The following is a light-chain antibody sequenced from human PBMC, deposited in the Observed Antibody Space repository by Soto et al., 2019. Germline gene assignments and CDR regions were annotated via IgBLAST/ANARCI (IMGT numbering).Light chain of an antibody. V-gene: IGKV3-11*01. Sequence: ESVLTQSPATLSLSPWERATLSCRASQSVGTYLAWYQQKPGQSPRLLMFDVSNRATGIPARFSGSGSGTDFTLTISSLQPEDVATYYCQKYNSVPLTFGGGTKVDI. CDR1: QSVGTY. J-gene: IGKJ4*01. CDR3: QKYNSVPLT. CDR2: DVS.